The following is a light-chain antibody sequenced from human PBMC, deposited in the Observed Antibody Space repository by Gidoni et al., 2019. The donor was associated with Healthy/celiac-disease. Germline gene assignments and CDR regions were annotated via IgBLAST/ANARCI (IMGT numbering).Light chain of an antibody. J-gene: IGKJ3*01. V-gene: IGKV1-9*01. Sequence: DIQLTQSPSFLSASVGDRVTITCRASQGISSYLAWYQQKPGKAPKLLIYAASALQSGVPSRCSGSGSGTDFTLTISSLQPDDFATYYCQQLNSYPSFGPGTKVDIK. CDR2: AAS. CDR1: QGISSY. CDR3: QQLNSYPS.